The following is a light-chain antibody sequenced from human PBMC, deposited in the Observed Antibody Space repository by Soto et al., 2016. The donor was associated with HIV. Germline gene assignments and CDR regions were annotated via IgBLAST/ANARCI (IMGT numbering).Light chain of an antibody. J-gene: IGKJ4*01. CDR2: ATY. Sequence: DIQMTQSPSSVSASVGDRVTITCRASQAINSRLAWYQQKPGKAPEVLITATYTLQAGVPSRFSGSASGGTGTDFTLTISSLQPEDFATYFCQQYKTYPLTFGGRDQGADQT. CDR3: QQYKTYPLT. CDR1: QAINSR. V-gene: IGKV1D-16*01.